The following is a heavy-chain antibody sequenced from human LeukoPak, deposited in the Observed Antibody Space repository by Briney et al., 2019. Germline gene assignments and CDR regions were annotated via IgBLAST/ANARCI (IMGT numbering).Heavy chain of an antibody. CDR2: ISYDGGNI. J-gene: IGHJ6*02. CDR1: GFTFSAYA. V-gene: IGHV3-30*18. Sequence: GGSLRLSCAASGFTFSAYAIHWVRQAPGKGLEWVAVISYDGGNIYYADSVKGRFTISRDNSKNTLFLEMNSLRGEDTAVYYCAKDPASGSSYYSYGMDVWGQGTTVTVSS. CDR3: AKDPASGSSYYSYGMDV. D-gene: IGHD1-26*01.